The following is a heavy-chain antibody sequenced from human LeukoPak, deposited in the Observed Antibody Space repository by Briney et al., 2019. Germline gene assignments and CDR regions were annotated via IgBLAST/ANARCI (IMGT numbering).Heavy chain of an antibody. CDR1: GYSFTSYW. J-gene: IGHJ3*02. Sequence: GESLKISCKGSGYSFTSYWIGWVRQLPGKGLEWMGIIYPGDSDIRYSPSFQGQVTISADTSISTAYLQWSSLEASDTAMYYCAKRGYMTSDAFDIWGQGTMVTVSS. D-gene: IGHD1-1*01. V-gene: IGHV5-51*01. CDR3: AKRGYMTSDAFDI. CDR2: IYPGDSDI.